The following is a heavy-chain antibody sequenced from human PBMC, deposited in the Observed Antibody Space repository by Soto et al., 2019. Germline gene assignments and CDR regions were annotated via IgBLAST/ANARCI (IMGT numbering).Heavy chain of an antibody. CDR3: AKVFYYYHSSGYYYFDY. J-gene: IGHJ4*02. D-gene: IGHD3-22*01. CDR1: GFTFSSYA. V-gene: IGHV3-23*01. CDR2: ISGSGSTI. Sequence: QPGGSLRLSCAASGFTFSSYAVSWVRQAPGKGPEWISSISGSGSTIYYADSVKGRFTISRDNSKNTLYLQMSSLRAEDTAVYYCAKVFYYYHSSGYYYFDYCGQGPLVTVSS.